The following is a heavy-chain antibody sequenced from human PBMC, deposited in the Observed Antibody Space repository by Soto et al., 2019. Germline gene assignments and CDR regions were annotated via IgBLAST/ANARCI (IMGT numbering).Heavy chain of an antibody. CDR1: GFIVSGFG. D-gene: IGHD3-10*01. CDR3: ARYRPGSGALDY. Sequence: EVQLVESGGGLVQPGGSLKLSCAASGFIVSGFGIHWVRQASGKGLEWVGRIRDKGNNYATTYVASMKVRFTISRDDSETTAFLQMNSLITEDTAVYYCARYRPGSGALDYWGQGTLVTVSS. J-gene: IGHJ4*02. CDR2: IRDKGNNYAT. V-gene: IGHV3-73*02.